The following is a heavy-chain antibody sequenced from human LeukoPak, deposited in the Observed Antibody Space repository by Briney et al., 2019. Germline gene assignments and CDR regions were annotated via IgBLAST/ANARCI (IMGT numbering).Heavy chain of an antibody. V-gene: IGHV4-39*01. D-gene: IGHD3-16*02. Sequence: SSETLSLTCTVSGGSISSSSYYWGWIRQPPGKGLEWIGSIYYSGSTYYNPSLKSRVTISVDTSKNQFSLKLSSVTAADTAVYYCARQMITFGGVIAASFDYWGQGTLVTVSS. CDR1: GGSISSSSYY. J-gene: IGHJ4*02. CDR2: IYYSGST. CDR3: ARQMITFGGVIAASFDY.